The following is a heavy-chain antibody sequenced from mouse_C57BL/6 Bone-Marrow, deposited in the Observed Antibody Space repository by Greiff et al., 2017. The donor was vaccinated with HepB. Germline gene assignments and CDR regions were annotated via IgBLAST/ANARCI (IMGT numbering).Heavy chain of an antibody. CDR2: SRNKANDYTT. CDR3: ARDAGDY. CDR1: GFTFSDFY. V-gene: IGHV7-1*01. Sequence: EVKVVESGGGLVQSGRSLRLSCATSGFTFSDFYMEWVRQAPGKGLEWIAASRNKANDYTTEYSASVKGRFIVSRDTSQSILYLQMNALRAEDTAIYYCARDAGDYWGQGTSVTVSS. J-gene: IGHJ4*01.